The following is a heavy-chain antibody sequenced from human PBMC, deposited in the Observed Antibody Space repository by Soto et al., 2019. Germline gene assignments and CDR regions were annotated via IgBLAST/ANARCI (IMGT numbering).Heavy chain of an antibody. CDR1: GGSISSYY. CDR2: IYYSGST. V-gene: IGHV4-59*01. J-gene: IGHJ6*03. D-gene: IGHD3-16*02. Sequence: SETLSLTCTVSGGSISSYYWSWIRQPPGKGLEWIGYIYYSGSTNYNPSLKSRVTISVDTSKNQFSLKPSSVTAADTAVYYCARSLRQYYYYYYMDVWGKGTTVTVSS. CDR3: ARSLRQYYYYYYMDV.